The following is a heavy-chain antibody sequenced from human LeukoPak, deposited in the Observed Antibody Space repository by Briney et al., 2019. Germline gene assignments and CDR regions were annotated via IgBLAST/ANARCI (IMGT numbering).Heavy chain of an antibody. CDR2: IKQDGSEK. Sequence: GGSLRLSCTASGFTFSSYWMSWVRQAPGKGLEWVANIKQDGSEKYYVDSVKGRFTISRDNAKSSLYLQMNSLRAEDTAVYYCARVRGVVIATCFDYWGQGTLVTVSS. CDR3: ARVRGVVIATCFDY. CDR1: GFTFSSYW. V-gene: IGHV3-7*01. D-gene: IGHD2-21*01. J-gene: IGHJ4*02.